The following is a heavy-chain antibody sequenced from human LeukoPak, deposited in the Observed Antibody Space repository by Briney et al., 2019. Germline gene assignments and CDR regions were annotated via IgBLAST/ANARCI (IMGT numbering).Heavy chain of an antibody. CDR2: ISTRSDYI. D-gene: IGHD3-3*01. Sequence: GGSLTLSCAASQFTFSDYTMNWVRRAPGKGLEWVSSISTRSDYIYYAESVKGRFTISRDNAKNSLYLQMNSLRAEDTAVYYCARYVYGVVTSFDYWGQGTIVSVSS. V-gene: IGHV3-21*01. CDR3: ARYVYGVVTSFDY. CDR1: QFTFSDYT. J-gene: IGHJ4*02.